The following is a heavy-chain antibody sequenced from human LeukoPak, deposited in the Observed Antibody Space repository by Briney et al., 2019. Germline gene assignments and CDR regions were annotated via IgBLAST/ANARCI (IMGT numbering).Heavy chain of an antibody. V-gene: IGHV3-13*01. J-gene: IGHJ4*02. CDR1: GFTFSSYD. CDR3: ARDLLGWELHYFDY. Sequence: GGSLRLSCAASGFTFSSYDMHWVRQATGKGLEWVSGIGTAGDTYYAGSVKGRFTISRENARNSLYLQMNSLRAEDTAVYYCARDLLGWELHYFDYWGQGTLVTVSS. D-gene: IGHD1-26*01. CDR2: IGTAGDT.